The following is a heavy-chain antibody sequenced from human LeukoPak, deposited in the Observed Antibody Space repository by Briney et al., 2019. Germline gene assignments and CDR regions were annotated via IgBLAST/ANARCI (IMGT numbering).Heavy chain of an antibody. CDR1: GVSISSNLW. J-gene: IGHJ4*02. Sequence: SGTLSLTCAVSGVSISSNLWWTWVRQPPGKGLEWIAEIHHSGSINYNPSLKSRVTISVDKAKNQFSLNLNSVTAADTAVYYCARGGDRSFDYWGQGTLATVSS. D-gene: IGHD3-10*01. CDR3: ARGGDRSFDY. V-gene: IGHV4-4*02. CDR2: IHHSGSI.